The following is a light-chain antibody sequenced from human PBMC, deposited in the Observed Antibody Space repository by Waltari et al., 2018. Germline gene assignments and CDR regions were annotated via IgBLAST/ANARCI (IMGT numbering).Light chain of an antibody. CDR3: MQGTHLYT. V-gene: IGKV2-30*01. CDR2: KVS. Sequence: DVVMTQSSLSLPVTLGQPASISCRSSQSLVYSDGNTYLNWFQQRPGQSPRRLIYKVSNRDSGVPDRFSGSGSGPDFTLKISRVEAEDVGVYYCMQGTHLYTFGQGTKLEIK. CDR1: QSLVYSDGNTY. J-gene: IGKJ2*01.